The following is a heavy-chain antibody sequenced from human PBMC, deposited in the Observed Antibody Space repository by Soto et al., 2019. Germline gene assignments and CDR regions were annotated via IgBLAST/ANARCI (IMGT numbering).Heavy chain of an antibody. CDR3: AKDVGYLHWVPRGMDV. CDR2: ISYDGSDN. J-gene: IGHJ6*02. Sequence: GGSLRLSCTASKFALSSYGMHWVRQAPGKGLEWVAGISYDGSDNYYGDSLEGRFSVSRDNSKNTPFLQMNSLSLEDTAVYYCAKDVGYLHWVPRGMDVWGQGTTVTVSS. D-gene: IGHD3-9*01. V-gene: IGHV3-30*18. CDR1: KFALSSYG.